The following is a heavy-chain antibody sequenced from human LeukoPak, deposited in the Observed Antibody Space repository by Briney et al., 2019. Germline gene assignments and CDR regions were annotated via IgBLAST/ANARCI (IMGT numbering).Heavy chain of an antibody. CDR1: GGSISSSGYY. V-gene: IGHV4-39*07. Sequence: PSETLSLTCTVSGGSISSSGYYWGWIRQPPGKGLEWIGNIYYSGSTYYNPSLRSRLTKSVDTSKNQFSLKLSSVTAADTAVYYCARENSNSWYLDYWGQGTLVTVSS. CDR2: IYYSGST. J-gene: IGHJ4*02. D-gene: IGHD6-13*01. CDR3: ARENSNSWYLDY.